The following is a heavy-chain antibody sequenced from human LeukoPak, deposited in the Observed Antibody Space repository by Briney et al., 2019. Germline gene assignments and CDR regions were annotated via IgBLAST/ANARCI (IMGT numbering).Heavy chain of an antibody. V-gene: IGHV4-38-2*01. D-gene: IGHD6-13*01. Sequence: SETLSLTCAVSGYSISSGYQWAWVRQPPGKELEWLGSIHYSGTTYYKASLKSRVTISVDTSQNQFSLKLTSVTAADTAVYYCARKGRSSSFDYWGQGTLITVSS. CDR2: IHYSGTT. CDR3: ARKGRSSSFDY. CDR1: GYSISSGYQ. J-gene: IGHJ4*02.